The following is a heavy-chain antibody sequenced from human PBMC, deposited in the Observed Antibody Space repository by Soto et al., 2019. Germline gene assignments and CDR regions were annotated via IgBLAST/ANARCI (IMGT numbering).Heavy chain of an antibody. J-gene: IGHJ3*02. D-gene: IGHD3-22*01. V-gene: IGHV4-61*08. CDR2: IYYSGST. CDR3: ARTGPYDSSGYYYAPFDI. CDR1: GGSISSGDYY. Sequence: PSETLSLTCTVSGGSISSGDYYWSWIRQPPGKGLEWIGYIYYSGSTNYNPSLKSRVTISVDTSKNQFSLKLSSVTAADTAVYYCARTGPYDSSGYYYAPFDIWGQGTMVTVSS.